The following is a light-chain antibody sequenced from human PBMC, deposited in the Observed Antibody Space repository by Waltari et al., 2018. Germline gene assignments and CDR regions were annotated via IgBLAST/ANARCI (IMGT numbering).Light chain of an antibody. Sequence: EIVMTQSPATLSVSPGERATLSCTASLSISDSLGWYQQRPGQAPRLLLYGASPRATGIPARFSGSGSGTEFTLTISSLQSEDFAVYYCHQYKIWPEAFGQGTKVEIK. J-gene: IGKJ1*01. CDR1: LSISDS. V-gene: IGKV3D-15*01. CDR3: HQYKIWPEA. CDR2: GAS.